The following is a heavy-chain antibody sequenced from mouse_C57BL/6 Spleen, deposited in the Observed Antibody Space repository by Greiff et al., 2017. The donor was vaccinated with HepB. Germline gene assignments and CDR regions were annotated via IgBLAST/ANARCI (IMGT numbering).Heavy chain of an antibody. CDR3: ASHYGSSYVFAY. V-gene: IGHV1-61*01. D-gene: IGHD1-1*01. Sequence: VQLQQPGAELVRPGSSVKLSCKASGYTFTSYWMDWVKQRPGQGLEWIGNIYPSDSETHYNQKFKDKATLTVDKSSSTAYMQLSSLTSEDSAVYYCASHYGSSYVFAYWGQGTLVTVSA. CDR1: GYTFTSYW. CDR2: IYPSDSET. J-gene: IGHJ3*01.